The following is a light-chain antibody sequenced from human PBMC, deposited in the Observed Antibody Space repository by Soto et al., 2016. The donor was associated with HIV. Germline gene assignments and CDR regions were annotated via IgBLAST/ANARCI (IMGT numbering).Light chain of an antibody. CDR3: QRCDNLPIT. CDR1: QDISNN. J-gene: IGKJ5*01. V-gene: IGKV1-33*01. Sequence: DIHMTQSPSSLSASIGDRVTITCQTSQDISNNLNWYQQKPGKAPKLLIYDASKLETGVPSRFSGSGSGTYFTFTITSLQSEDIATYYCQRCDNLPITFGQGTRLVIK. CDR2: DAS.